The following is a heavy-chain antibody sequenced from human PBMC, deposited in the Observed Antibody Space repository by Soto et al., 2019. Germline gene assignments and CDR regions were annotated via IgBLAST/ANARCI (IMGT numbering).Heavy chain of an antibody. Sequence: PGGSLRLSCAASGFNFSSYGMHWVRQAPGKGLEWVAVISYDGSNKYYADSVKGRFTISRDNSKNTLYLQMNSLRAEDTAVYYCAKDRGYHYYGMDVWGQGTTVTVLL. V-gene: IGHV3-30*18. J-gene: IGHJ6*02. D-gene: IGHD3-10*01. CDR2: ISYDGSNK. CDR1: GFNFSSYG. CDR3: AKDRGYHYYGMDV.